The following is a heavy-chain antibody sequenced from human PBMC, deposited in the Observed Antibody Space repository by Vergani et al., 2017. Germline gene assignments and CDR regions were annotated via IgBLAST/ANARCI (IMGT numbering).Heavy chain of an antibody. V-gene: IGHV3-30-3*01. Sequence: QVQLVESGGGVFQPGRSLTLSCAASGFTFSSYAMHWVRQAPGKGLEWVAVISYDGSNKYYADSVKGRFTISRDNSKNTLYLEMNSLRAEDTAVYYCARQKGYSSSSFDYWGQGTLVTVSS. CDR2: ISYDGSNK. D-gene: IGHD6-6*01. CDR3: ARQKGYSSSSFDY. J-gene: IGHJ4*02. CDR1: GFTFSSYA.